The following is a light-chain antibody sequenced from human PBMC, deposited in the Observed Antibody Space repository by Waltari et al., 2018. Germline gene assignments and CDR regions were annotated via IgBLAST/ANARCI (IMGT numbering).Light chain of an antibody. V-gene: IGLV2-14*03. CDR2: NVS. CDR3: SSYTSARTVV. J-gene: IGLJ2*01. Sequence: QSALTQPASVSGSPGQSITISCTGTSSDIGGYDYVSWYQQHAGKVPKLMIHNVSHRPSGVSKRFSGSKSGNTASLTISGLQAEDEADYYCSSYTSARTVVFGGGTKVTVL. CDR1: SSDIGGYDY.